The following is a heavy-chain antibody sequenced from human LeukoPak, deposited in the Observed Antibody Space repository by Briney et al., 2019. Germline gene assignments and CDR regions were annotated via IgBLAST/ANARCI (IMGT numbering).Heavy chain of an antibody. D-gene: IGHD3-22*01. CDR1: GFTFSSYS. V-gene: IGHV3-21*01. J-gene: IGHJ4*02. CDR2: ISSSSSYI. Sequence: PGGSLRFSGAASGFTFSSYSLNWVRHAPGQGLEWVSSISSSSSYIYYADSVKGRFTTSRDNAKNSLYLQMNSLRAEDTAVYYCARDSAGYYDSSGYYQYYFDYWGQGTLVTVSS. CDR3: ARDSAGYYDSSGYYQYYFDY.